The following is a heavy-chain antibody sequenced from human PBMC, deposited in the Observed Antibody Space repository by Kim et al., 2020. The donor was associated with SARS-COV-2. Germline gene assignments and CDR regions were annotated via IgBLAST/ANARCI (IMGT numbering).Heavy chain of an antibody. J-gene: IGHJ4*02. CDR2: INHSGST. CDR3: ASRSPAAGNDY. V-gene: IGHV4-34*01. D-gene: IGHD6-13*01. Sequence: SETLSLTCAVYGGSFSGYYWSWIRQPPGKGLEWIGEINHSGSTNYNPSLKSRVTISVDTSKNQFSLKLSSVTAADTAVYYCASRSPAAGNDYWGQGTLVTVSS. CDR1: GGSFSGYY.